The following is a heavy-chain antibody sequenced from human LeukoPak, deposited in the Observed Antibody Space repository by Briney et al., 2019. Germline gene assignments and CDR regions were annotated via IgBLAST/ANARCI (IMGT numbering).Heavy chain of an antibody. CDR3: AKMSSGYYFTLEYFQH. CDR1: GFTFSSYA. Sequence: QPGGSLRLSCAASGFTFSSYAMSWVRQAPGKGLEWVSAINGSGGSTYYADSVKGRFTISRDNSKNTLYLQMNSLRAEDTAVYYCAKMSSGYYFTLEYFQHWGQGTLVTVSS. V-gene: IGHV3-23*01. CDR2: INGSGGST. J-gene: IGHJ1*01. D-gene: IGHD3-22*01.